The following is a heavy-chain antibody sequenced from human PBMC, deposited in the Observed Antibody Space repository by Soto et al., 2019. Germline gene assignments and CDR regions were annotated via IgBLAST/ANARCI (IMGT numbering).Heavy chain of an antibody. J-gene: IGHJ6*02. V-gene: IGHV1-2*04. CDR2: INPNSGGT. Sequence: ASVKVSCKASGYTFTGYYMHWVRQAPGQGLEWMGWINPNSGGTNYAQKFQGWVTMTRDTSISTAYMELSRLRSDDTAVYYCARDFWNDVEGQGYYGMDVWGQGTTVTVSS. D-gene: IGHD1-1*01. CDR1: GYTFTGYY. CDR3: ARDFWNDVEGQGYYGMDV.